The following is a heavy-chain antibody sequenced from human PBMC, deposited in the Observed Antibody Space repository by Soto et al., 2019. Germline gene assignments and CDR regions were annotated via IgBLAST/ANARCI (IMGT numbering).Heavy chain of an antibody. CDR2: IYSGGST. V-gene: IGHV3-66*01. D-gene: IGHD3-9*01. Sequence: PGGSLRLSCAASGFTVSSNYMSWVRQAPGKGLEWVSVIYSGGSTYYADSVKGRFNISRDNSKNTLYLQMNSLRAEDTAVYYCVRDSAYYDILTGYSPMMLFDIWGQGTMVTV. J-gene: IGHJ3*02. CDR1: GFTVSSNY. CDR3: VRDSAYYDILTGYSPMMLFDI.